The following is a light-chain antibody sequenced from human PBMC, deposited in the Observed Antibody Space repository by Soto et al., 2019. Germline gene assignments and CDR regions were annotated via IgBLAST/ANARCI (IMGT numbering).Light chain of an antibody. V-gene: IGLV2-14*01. Sequence: QSVLTQPASVSGSPGQSITISCTGTRSDIGVYNYVSWYQQYPGKAPQLLIYEVSHRPSGVSNRFSGSKSGNTASLTISGLQAEDEADYYCSSYTSTTSLVRFGGGTKVTVL. CDR1: RSDIGVYNY. J-gene: IGLJ2*01. CDR2: EVS. CDR3: SSYTSTTSLVR.